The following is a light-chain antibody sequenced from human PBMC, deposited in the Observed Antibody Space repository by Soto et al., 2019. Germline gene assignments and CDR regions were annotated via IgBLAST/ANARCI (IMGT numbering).Light chain of an antibody. J-gene: IGKJ1*01. CDR2: GIS. CDR1: QSVSSNY. Sequence: EIVLTQSPGTLSLSPGERATLSCRASQSVSSNYLAWYQQKSGQAPRLLIYGISSRATGIPDRFSGSGSGTDFTLTISRLEPEDFAVYYCQQDGTSRTFGQGTKMEIK. V-gene: IGKV3-20*01. CDR3: QQDGTSRT.